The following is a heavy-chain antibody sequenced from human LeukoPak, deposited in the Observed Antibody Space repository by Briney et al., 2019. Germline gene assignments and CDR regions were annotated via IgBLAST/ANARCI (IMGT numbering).Heavy chain of an antibody. CDR2: IYHSGST. CDR1: GGSISSGGYS. V-gene: IGHV4-30-2*01. Sequence: SQTLSLTCAVSGGSISSGGYSWSWIRQPPGKGLEWVGYIYHSGSTYYNPSLKSRVTISVDRSKNQFSLKLSSVTAADTAVYYCARDGLRLGELSLNWGQGTLVTVSS. J-gene: IGHJ4*02. D-gene: IGHD3-16*02. CDR3: ARDGLRLGELSLN.